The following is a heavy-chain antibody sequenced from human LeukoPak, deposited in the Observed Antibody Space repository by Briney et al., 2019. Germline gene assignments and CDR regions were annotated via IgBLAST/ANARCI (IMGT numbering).Heavy chain of an antibody. CDR3: ARGSADTAMAGDY. V-gene: IGHV3-48*03. D-gene: IGHD5-18*01. CDR1: GFTFSSYE. Sequence: GGSLRLSCAASGFTFSSYEMNWVRQAPGKGLEWVSYISSSGSTIYYADSVKGRFTISRDNGKNSLYLQMNSLRAEDAAVYYCARGSADTAMAGDYWGQGTLVTVSS. J-gene: IGHJ4*02. CDR2: ISSSGSTI.